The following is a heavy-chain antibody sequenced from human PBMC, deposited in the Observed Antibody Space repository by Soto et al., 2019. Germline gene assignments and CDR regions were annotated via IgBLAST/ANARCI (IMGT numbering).Heavy chain of an antibody. CDR1: GGSISSYY. J-gene: IGHJ6*02. Sequence: SETLSLTCTVSGGSISSYYWSWIRQPPGKGLEWIGYIYYSGSTNYNPSLKSRVTISVDTSKNQFSLKLSSVTAADTAVYYCARVWGSSGYWGTEYYYYGMDVRGQGTTVTVSS. CDR2: IYYSGST. CDR3: ARVWGSSGYWGTEYYYYGMDV. V-gene: IGHV4-59*08. D-gene: IGHD3-22*01.